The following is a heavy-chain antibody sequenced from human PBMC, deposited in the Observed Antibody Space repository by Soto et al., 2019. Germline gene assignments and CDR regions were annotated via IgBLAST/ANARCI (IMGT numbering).Heavy chain of an antibody. Sequence: EVQLVESGGGLVQPGGSLRLSCEASGFTFGTYWMTWVRQPPGKGLECVADIKPDGSERYYVDSVKGRFTISRDNAKNSLYLHMTSRRAEDTAVYYCATDLNGEHYWGQGTLVTVSS. D-gene: IGHD3-10*01. CDR2: IKPDGSER. J-gene: IGHJ4*02. CDR1: GFTFGTYW. V-gene: IGHV3-7*04. CDR3: ATDLNGEHY.